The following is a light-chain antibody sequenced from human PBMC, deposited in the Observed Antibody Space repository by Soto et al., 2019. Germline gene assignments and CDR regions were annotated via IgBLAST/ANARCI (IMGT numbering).Light chain of an antibody. CDR2: KAS. J-gene: IGKJ3*01. CDR3: QQYNSYST. V-gene: IGKV1-5*03. Sequence: DIQMTQSPSTLSASVGDRVTITCRASQSISSWLAWYQQKPGKAPKLLIYKASSLESGVPSRFSGSGSGTAFTLTISSLQPDDFATYYCQQYNSYSTFGPGTKVDIK. CDR1: QSISSW.